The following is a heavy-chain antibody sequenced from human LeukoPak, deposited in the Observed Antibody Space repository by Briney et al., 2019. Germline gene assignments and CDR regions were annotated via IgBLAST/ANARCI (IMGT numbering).Heavy chain of an antibody. V-gene: IGHV4-39*01. CDR1: GGSISSSHYY. CDR2: IYYSAST. CDR3: VRTFRVATGSPFGP. Sequence: SETLSLNCTVSGGSISSSHYYWGWIRQPPGKGLEWIGSIYYSASTDYNPSLKSRVTISVDTSNNQFSLKLSSVTAADTAMYYCVRTFRVATGSPFGPWGQGTLVIVSS. D-gene: IGHD6-13*01. J-gene: IGHJ5*02.